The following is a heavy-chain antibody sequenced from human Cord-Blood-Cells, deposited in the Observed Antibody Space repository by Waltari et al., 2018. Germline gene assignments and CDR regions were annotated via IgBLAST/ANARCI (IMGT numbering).Heavy chain of an antibody. V-gene: IGHV3-53*02. Sequence: EVQLAETGGGLIQTGGSLSLSCAASGFTVSTNYISCVRQVPGKGLEWVSVIYSGGSTNYAGSVKGRFTIPRDNSKNTLYLQMNSLRAEDTAVYYCAREGGLLPPGGYYFDYWGQGTLVTVSS. CDR1: GFTVSTNY. CDR2: IYSGGST. D-gene: IGHD3-22*01. CDR3: AREGGLLPPGGYYFDY. J-gene: IGHJ4*02.